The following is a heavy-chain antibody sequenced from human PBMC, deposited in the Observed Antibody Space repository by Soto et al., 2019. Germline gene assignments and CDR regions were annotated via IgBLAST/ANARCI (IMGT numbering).Heavy chain of an antibody. D-gene: IGHD3-16*01. Sequence: SVKVSCKASGFTFTSSAVQWVRQARGQRLEWIGWIVVGSGNTNYAQKFQERVTITRDMSTSTAYMELSSLRSEDTAVYYCAAGTWGAVPVLNFDYWGQGTLVTVSS. CDR2: IVVGSGNT. V-gene: IGHV1-58*01. J-gene: IGHJ4*02. CDR1: GFTFTSSA. CDR3: AAGTWGAVPVLNFDY.